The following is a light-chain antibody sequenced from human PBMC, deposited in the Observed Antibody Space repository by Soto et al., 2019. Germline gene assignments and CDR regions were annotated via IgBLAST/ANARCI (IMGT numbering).Light chain of an antibody. V-gene: IGLV8-61*01. J-gene: IGLJ3*02. CDR1: SGSVSTRNY. CDR3: LLYVCSGIHRV. CDR2: NTN. Sequence: QAVVTQEPSFSVSPGRTVTLTCGLSSGSVSTRNYPSWYQQIPGQAPRTLIYNTNTRSSGVPDRFSGSILGNKAALTITGAQAEDESDYYCLLYVCSGIHRVFGGGTKLTVL.